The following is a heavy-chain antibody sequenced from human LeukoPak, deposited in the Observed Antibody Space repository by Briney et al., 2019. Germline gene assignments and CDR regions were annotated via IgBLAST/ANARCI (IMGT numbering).Heavy chain of an antibody. D-gene: IGHD4-17*01. CDR3: ARLLYRDYHSIDY. V-gene: IGHV3-21*01. CDR2: ISYSSSNI. CDR1: GFTFSSYN. J-gene: IGHJ4*02. Sequence: GGSLRLSCAASGFTFSSYNMDWVRQAPGKGLEWVSFISYSSSNICYADSVKGRFTISRDNAKNSLYLQMDSLRAEDTAVYYCARLLYRDYHSIDYWGQGTLVTVSS.